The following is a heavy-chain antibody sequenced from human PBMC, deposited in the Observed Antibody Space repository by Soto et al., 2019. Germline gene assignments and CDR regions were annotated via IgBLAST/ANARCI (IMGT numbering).Heavy chain of an antibody. D-gene: IGHD3-9*01. CDR1: GFSLSTSGVG. Sequence: QITLKESGTTLVKPTQTLTLTCTFSGFSLSTSGVGVGWIRQPPGKALEWLALIYWDDDKRYSPSLKSRLTITKDTAKNLVVLTMTNMDPVDKATYYCAHSPVGYDLLTAYSYISGAFYGGQGTLVTVSS. CDR3: AHSPVGYDLLTAYSYISGAFY. J-gene: IGHJ4*02. V-gene: IGHV2-5*02. CDR2: IYWDDDK.